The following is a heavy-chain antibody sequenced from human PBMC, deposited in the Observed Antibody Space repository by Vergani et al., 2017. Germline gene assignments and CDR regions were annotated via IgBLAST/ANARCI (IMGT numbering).Heavy chain of an antibody. J-gene: IGHJ4*02. V-gene: IGHV1-46*01. CDR2: INPSGVST. CDR3: ARAVSTHGDY. Sequence: QVQLVQSGAEVKKPGASVKVSCKASGYTFTSYGISWVRQAPGQGLEWMGIINPSGVSTSYAQKFQGRVTMTRDTSTSTVYMELSSLRSEDTAVYYCARAVSTHGDYWGQGTLVTVSA. CDR1: GYTFTSYG. D-gene: IGHD5/OR15-5a*01.